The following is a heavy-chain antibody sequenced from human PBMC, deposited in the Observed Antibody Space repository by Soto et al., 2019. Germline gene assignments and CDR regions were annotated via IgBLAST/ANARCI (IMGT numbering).Heavy chain of an antibody. CDR1: GGTFSSYA. J-gene: IGHJ4*02. V-gene: IGHV1-69*13. D-gene: IGHD3-22*01. Sequence: ASVKVSCKASGGTFSSYAISWVRQAPGQGLEWMGGIIPIFGTANYAQKFQGRVTITADESTSTAYMELSSLRSEDTAVYYCARAYYYDSSGYYFYWGQGTLVTVSS. CDR2: IIPIFGTA. CDR3: ARAYYYDSSGYYFY.